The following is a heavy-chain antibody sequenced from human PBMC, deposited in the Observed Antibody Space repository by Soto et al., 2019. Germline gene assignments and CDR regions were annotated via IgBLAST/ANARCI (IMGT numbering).Heavy chain of an antibody. D-gene: IGHD2-15*01. Sequence: EVQLVESGGGLVQPGGSLRLSCAASGFTFSSYWMHWVRQAPGKGLVWVSRINSDGSSTSYADSVKGRFTISRDNAKNTLYLQMNSLRAEDTAVYYCAREAYCSGCSCYSWGLGYGMDVWGQWTTVTVSS. CDR1: GFTFSSYW. V-gene: IGHV3-74*01. J-gene: IGHJ6*02. CDR2: INSDGSST. CDR3: AREAYCSGCSCYSWGLGYGMDV.